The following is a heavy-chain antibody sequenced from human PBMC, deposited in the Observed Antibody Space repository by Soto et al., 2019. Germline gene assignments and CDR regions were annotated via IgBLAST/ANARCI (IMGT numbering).Heavy chain of an antibody. CDR2: IYSGGST. CDR3: ARVVRLHLGESYYMDV. J-gene: IGHJ6*03. V-gene: IGHV3-53*04. Sequence: GGSLRLSCAASGFTVSSNYMSWVRQAPGKGLEWVSVIYSGGSTYYADSVKGRFTISRHNSKNTLYLQMNSLRAEDTAVYYCARVVRLHLGESYYMDVWGKGTTVTVSS. D-gene: IGHD3-16*01. CDR1: GFTVSSNY.